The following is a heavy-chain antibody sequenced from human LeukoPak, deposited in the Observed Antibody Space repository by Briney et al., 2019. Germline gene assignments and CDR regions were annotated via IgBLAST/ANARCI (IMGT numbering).Heavy chain of an antibody. Sequence: PSETLSLTCTVSGGSISSSSYYWGWIRQPPGKGLEWIGSIYYSGSTYYNPSLKSRVTMSVDTSKNQFSLKLSSVTAADTALYXXXXQYSGSGMDVWGQGTTVTVSS. CDR1: GGSISSSSYY. D-gene: IGHD5-12*01. CDR3: XXQYSGSGMDV. CDR2: IYYSGST. V-gene: IGHV4-39*01. J-gene: IGHJ6*02.